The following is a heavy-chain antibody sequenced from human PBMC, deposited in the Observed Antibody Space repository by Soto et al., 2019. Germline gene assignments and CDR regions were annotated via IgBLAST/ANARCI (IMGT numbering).Heavy chain of an antibody. V-gene: IGHV1-69*01. CDR2: IIPIFGTA. Sequence: KVSCKASGGTFSSYAISWVRQAPGQGLEWMGGIIPIFGTANYAQKFQGRVTITADESTSTAYMELSSLRSEDTAVYYCARGQGIAVAGDFDYWGQGTLVTVSS. J-gene: IGHJ4*02. CDR1: GGTFSSYA. CDR3: ARGQGIAVAGDFDY. D-gene: IGHD6-19*01.